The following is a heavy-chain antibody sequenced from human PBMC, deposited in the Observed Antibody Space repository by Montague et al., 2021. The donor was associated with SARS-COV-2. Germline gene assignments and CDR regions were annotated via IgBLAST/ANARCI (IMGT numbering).Heavy chain of an antibody. CDR1: GYSINSNYY. V-gene: IGHV4-38-2*02. CDR2: NYHSGTT. Sequence: SETLSLTCTVSGYSINSNYYWGWIRQPPGKGLEWIGCNYHSGTTXYHPSLKSRVTISLDTSNNHFSLKVTSVTAADTAVYYCARAPYYGPGKPYQFDYWGRGTLVTVSS. CDR3: ARAPYYGPGKPYQFDY. D-gene: IGHD3-10*01. J-gene: IGHJ4*02.